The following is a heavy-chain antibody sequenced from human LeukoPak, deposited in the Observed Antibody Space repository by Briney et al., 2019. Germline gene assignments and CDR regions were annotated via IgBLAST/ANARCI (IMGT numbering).Heavy chain of an antibody. D-gene: IGHD3-22*01. J-gene: IGHJ6*02. CDR2: INPNSGGT. V-gene: IGHV1-2*04. CDR1: GYTFTGYY. Sequence: ASVKVSCKASGYTFTGYYMHWVRQAPGQGLEWMGWINPNSGGTNYAQKFQGWVTMTRDTSISTAYMELSRLRSDDTAVYYCARDPNSSGYSIGGTHYYYYGMDVWGQGTTVTVSS. CDR3: ARDPNSSGYSIGGTHYYYYGMDV.